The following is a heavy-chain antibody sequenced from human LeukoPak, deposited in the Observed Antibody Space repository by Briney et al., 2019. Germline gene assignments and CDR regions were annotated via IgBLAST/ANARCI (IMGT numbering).Heavy chain of an antibody. D-gene: IGHD3-22*01. CDR3: AKDPEGDYYDSSGYLDAFDI. Sequence: PGGSLRLSCAASGFTFSSYYMNWVRQAPGKGLEWVSSISSSSSYIYYADSVKGRFTISRDNAKNSLYPQMNSLRAEDTAVYYCAKDPEGDYYDSSGYLDAFDIWGQGTMVTVSS. CDR2: ISSSSSYI. V-gene: IGHV3-21*01. CDR1: GFTFSSYY. J-gene: IGHJ3*02.